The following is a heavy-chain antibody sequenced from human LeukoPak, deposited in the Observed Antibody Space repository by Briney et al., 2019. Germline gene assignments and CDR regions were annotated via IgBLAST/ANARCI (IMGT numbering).Heavy chain of an antibody. Sequence: ASVKVSCKASGYTFTGYYMHWVRQAPGQGLEWMGWINPNSGGTNYAQKFQGRVTMTRDTSISTAYMELSRLRSDDTAVYYCAREAEYSSSWYRGYYFDYWGQGTLVTVSS. CDR3: AREAEYSSSWYRGYYFDY. CDR2: INPNSGGT. V-gene: IGHV1-2*02. J-gene: IGHJ4*02. CDR1: GYTFTGYY. D-gene: IGHD6-13*01.